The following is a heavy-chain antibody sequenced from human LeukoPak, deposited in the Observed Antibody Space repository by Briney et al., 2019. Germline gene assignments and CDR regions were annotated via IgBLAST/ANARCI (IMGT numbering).Heavy chain of an antibody. CDR2: INWNGGST. Sequence: GGSLRLSCAASGFTFDDYGMSWVRQAPGKGLEWVSGINWNGGSTGYADSVKGRFTISRDNAKNSLYLQMNSLRAEDTAVYYCASAHYGDYKGFANLNFWGQGTLVTVSS. CDR3: ASAHYGDYKGFANLNF. V-gene: IGHV3-20*04. CDR1: GFTFDDYG. D-gene: IGHD4-17*01. J-gene: IGHJ4*02.